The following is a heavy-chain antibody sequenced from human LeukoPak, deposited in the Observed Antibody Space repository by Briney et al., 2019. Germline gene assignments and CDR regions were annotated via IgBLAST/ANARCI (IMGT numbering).Heavy chain of an antibody. V-gene: IGHV4-39*01. Sequence: SETLSLTCTVSGGSISSSSYYWGWIRQPPGKGLEWIGTIYYSGSTYYSPSLKSRVTISVDTSQNQFSLTVNSVTAADTAVYYCARLYYYYYYMDVWGIGTTVTVSS. J-gene: IGHJ6*03. CDR3: ARLYYYYYYMDV. CDR1: GGSISSSSYY. CDR2: IYYSGST.